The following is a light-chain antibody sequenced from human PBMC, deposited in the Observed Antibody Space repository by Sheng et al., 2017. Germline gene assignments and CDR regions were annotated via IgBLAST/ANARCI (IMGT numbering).Light chain of an antibody. J-gene: IGKJ5*01. Sequence: DIVMTQSPDSLAVSLGERATINCKSSQSVLHSSNNKNYLAWYQQRPGQPPKLLIYWASTRESGVPDRFSGSGSGTHFTLTINSLRAEDVAVYYCQQRSNRITFGQGTRLEIK. CDR2: WAS. V-gene: IGKV4-1*01. CDR3: QQRSNRIT. CDR1: QSVLHSSNNKNY.